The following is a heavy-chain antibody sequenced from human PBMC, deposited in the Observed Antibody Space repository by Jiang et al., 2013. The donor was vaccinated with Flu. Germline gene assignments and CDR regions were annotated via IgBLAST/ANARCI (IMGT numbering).Heavy chain of an antibody. D-gene: IGHD3-3*01. Sequence: GAEVKKPGESLRISCKGSGYSFTSYWISWVRQMPGKGLEWMGRIDPSDSYTNYSPSFQGHVTISADKSISTAYLQWSSLKASDTAMYYCARQGRITIFGAHWHGMDVWGKGTTVTVSS. CDR2: IDPSDSYT. CDR3: ARQGRITIFGAHWHGMDV. V-gene: IGHV5-10-1*01. J-gene: IGHJ6*04. CDR1: GYSFTSYW.